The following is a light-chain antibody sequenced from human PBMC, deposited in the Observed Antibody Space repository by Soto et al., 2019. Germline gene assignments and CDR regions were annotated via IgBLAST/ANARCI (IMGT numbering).Light chain of an antibody. Sequence: QSAMTQPPSASGSPGRSVTMSCTGTSSDVGGYNYVSWYQQHPGKAPKLMIYEVSKRPSGVPDRFSGSKSGNTASLTVSGLQAEDEADYYCSSYAGSNNFDVVFGGGTKLTVL. CDR1: SSDVGGYNY. J-gene: IGLJ2*01. CDR3: SSYAGSNNFDVV. CDR2: EVS. V-gene: IGLV2-8*01.